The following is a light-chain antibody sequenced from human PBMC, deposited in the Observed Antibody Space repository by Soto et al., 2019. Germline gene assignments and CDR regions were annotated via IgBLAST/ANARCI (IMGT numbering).Light chain of an antibody. V-gene: IGKV1-12*01. CDR2: GAS. CDR1: QGISSW. J-gene: IGKJ1*01. Sequence: DIQMTQSPSSVSASVGDRVTITCRASQGISSWLVWYQQKPGKAPNLLIYGASSLQSGVPSRFSGSGSVTDFTLTISSLQPEDFATYYCQQAHSFPWTFGQGTKVEIK. CDR3: QQAHSFPWT.